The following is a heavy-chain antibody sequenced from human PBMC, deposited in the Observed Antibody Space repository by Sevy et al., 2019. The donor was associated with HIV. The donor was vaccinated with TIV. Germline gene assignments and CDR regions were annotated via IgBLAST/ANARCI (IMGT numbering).Heavy chain of an antibody. J-gene: IGHJ6*02. D-gene: IGHD2-2*01. CDR2: IYSGGST. V-gene: IGHV3-53*01. CDR3: AREDRLLFSYGMDV. CDR1: GFTVSSNY. Sequence: GGSLRLSCAASGFTVSSNYMSWVRQAPGKGLEWVSVIYSGGSTYYADSVKGRFTISRDNSKNTLYLQMNSLRAEDTAVYYCAREDRLLFSYGMDVWGQGTTVTVSS.